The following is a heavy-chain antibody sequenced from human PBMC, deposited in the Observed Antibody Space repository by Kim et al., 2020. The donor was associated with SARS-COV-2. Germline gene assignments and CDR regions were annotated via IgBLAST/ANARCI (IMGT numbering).Heavy chain of an antibody. J-gene: IGHJ4*02. Sequence: VKGRITISSSNTKNSLYLQMNSLRAEDTSVYYCARDGKTAPGLGGCFDCWGQGTLVTVSS. CDR3: ARDGKTAPGLGGCFDC. V-gene: IGHV3-21*01. D-gene: IGHD6-13*01.